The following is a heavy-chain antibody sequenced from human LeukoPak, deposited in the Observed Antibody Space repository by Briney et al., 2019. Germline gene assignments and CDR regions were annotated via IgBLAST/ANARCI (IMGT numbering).Heavy chain of an antibody. CDR2: IRYDGSNK. CDR3: VTDDYGGNSGFQH. J-gene: IGHJ1*01. CDR1: AFTFSNCG. Sequence: GGSVRLSCAASAFTFSNCGMHWVRQAPGKGLEWVAFIRYDGSNKYYADSVKGRFTISRDNSKNTLYLQMNSLRAEDTAVYYCVTDDYGGNSGFQHWGQGTLVTVSS. V-gene: IGHV3-30*02. D-gene: IGHD4-23*01.